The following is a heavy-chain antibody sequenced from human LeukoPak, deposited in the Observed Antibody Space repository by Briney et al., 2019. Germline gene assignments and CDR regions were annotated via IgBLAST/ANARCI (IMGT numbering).Heavy chain of an antibody. V-gene: IGHV1-18*01. CDR1: GYTFTNSD. CDR3: ARDPYHRLGPPLDL. D-gene: IGHD1-14*01. CDR2: ISTSNGDT. Sequence: ASVKVSCKASGYTFTNSDITWVRQAPGQGLEWMRRISTSNGDTNYAAKLQGRVTMTTDTPTSTVYMELGSLTFDDTAVYFCARDPYHRLGPPLDLWGQGTLVTVSS. J-gene: IGHJ5*02.